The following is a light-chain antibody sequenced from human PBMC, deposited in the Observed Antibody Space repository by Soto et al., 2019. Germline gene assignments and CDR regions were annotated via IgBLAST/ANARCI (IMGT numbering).Light chain of an antibody. Sequence: EVVMTQSPASLSVSPGERATLSCRASQNIRNNLAWYQQKPGQSPRLLIAGASIREAGIPGRFSGSGSGTDFTLIISSLQSEDFAIYYCQQYNNWPPWTFGQGTKVELK. V-gene: IGKV3-15*01. CDR3: QQYNNWPPWT. CDR2: GAS. CDR1: QNIRNN. J-gene: IGKJ1*01.